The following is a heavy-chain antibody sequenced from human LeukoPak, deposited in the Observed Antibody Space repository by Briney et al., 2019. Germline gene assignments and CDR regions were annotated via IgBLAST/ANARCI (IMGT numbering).Heavy chain of an antibody. V-gene: IGHV1-2*02. CDR3: ARDRPPRAFDI. Sequence: ASVKASCKASGYTFTGYYMHWVRQAPGQGLEWMGWINPNSGGTNYAQKFQGRVTMTRDTSISTAYMELTRLRSDDTAVYYCARDRPPRAFDIWGQGTMVTVSS. CDR2: INPNSGGT. CDR1: GYTFTGYY. D-gene: IGHD6-6*01. J-gene: IGHJ3*02.